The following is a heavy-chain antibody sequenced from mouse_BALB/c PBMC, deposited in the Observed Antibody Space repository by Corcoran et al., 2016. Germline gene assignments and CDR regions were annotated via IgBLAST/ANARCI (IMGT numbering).Heavy chain of an antibody. V-gene: IGHV1S135*01. CDR2: IDPFNGGT. J-gene: IGHJ4*01. CDR3: ARTGTDYAMDY. D-gene: IGHD4-1*01. Sequence: EIQLQQSGPELMKPGASVKISCTASGYSFTSYYMHWVKQSHGKSLEWIGYIDPFNGGTSYNQKFKGKATLTVDKSSSTAYMHLSSLTSEDSAVYYCARTGTDYAMDYWGQGTSVTVSS. CDR1: GYSFTSYY.